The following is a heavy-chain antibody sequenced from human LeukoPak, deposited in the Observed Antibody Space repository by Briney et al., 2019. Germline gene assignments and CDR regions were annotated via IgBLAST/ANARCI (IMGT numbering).Heavy chain of an antibody. CDR1: GFTFSDYY. CDR3: ARPLYGDQYYFDY. J-gene: IGHJ4*02. Sequence: PGGSPRLSCSASGFTFSDYYMSWIRQAPGKGLEWVSYISSSSSYTNYADSVKGRFTISRDNAKNSLYLQMNSLRAEDTAVYYCARPLYGDQYYFDYWGQGTLVTVSS. CDR2: ISSSSSYT. V-gene: IGHV3-11*06. D-gene: IGHD4-17*01.